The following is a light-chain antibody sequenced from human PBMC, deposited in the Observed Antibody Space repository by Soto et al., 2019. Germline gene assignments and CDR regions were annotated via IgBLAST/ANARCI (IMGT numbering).Light chain of an antibody. CDR3: QMYNSALWT. J-gene: IGKJ1*01. CDR2: SAS. V-gene: IGKV1-27*01. CDR1: QGISNY. Sequence: DIQMTQSPSSLSASVGDRVTITCRASQGISNYLAWYQQKPGKVPQLLIYSASVLQSGVPSRFSGSGSETDFTLTISSLQPEDVATYYCQMYNSALWTFVQETKVEIK.